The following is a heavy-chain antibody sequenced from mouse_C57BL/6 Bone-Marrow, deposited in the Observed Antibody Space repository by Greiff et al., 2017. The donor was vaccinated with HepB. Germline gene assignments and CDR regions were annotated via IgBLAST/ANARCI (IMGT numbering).Heavy chain of an antibody. Sequence: QVQLKESGPGLVQPSQSLSITCTVSGFSLTSYGVHWVRQSPGKGLEWLGVIWSGGSTDYNEAFISRLSISKDNSKSQVFFKMNSLKADDTAIYYCARTPYYYGSSYVDWFAYWGQGTLVTVSA. CDR1: GFSLTSYG. CDR2: IWSGGST. V-gene: IGHV2-2*01. J-gene: IGHJ3*01. D-gene: IGHD1-1*01. CDR3: ARTPYYYGSSYVDWFAY.